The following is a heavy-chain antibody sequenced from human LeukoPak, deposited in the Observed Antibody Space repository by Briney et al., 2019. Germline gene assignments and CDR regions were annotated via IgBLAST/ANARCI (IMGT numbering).Heavy chain of an antibody. J-gene: IGHJ4*02. CDR3: ARDRGDYGSSDY. CDR2: IYSSGRT. V-gene: IGHV4-4*07. Sequence: SETLSLTCTVSGGSISNYYWSWIRQPAGKGLEWIGRIYSSGRTDYNPSLKSRVTMSVDTSKNQFSLKLSSVTAADTAMYYCARDRGDYGSSDYWGQGTLVTVSS. CDR1: GGSISNYY. D-gene: IGHD2-21*02.